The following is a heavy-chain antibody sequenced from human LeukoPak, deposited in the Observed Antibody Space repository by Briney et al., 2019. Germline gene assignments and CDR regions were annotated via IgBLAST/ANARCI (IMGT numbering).Heavy chain of an antibody. V-gene: IGHV3-23*01. CDR2: ISGSGGST. CDR1: GFTFSSYA. Sequence: GGSLRLSCAASGFTFSSYAMSWVRQAPGKGLEWVSAISGSGGSTYYADSVKGRFTISRDNSKNTLYLQMNSLRAEDTAVYYCVKGWGVTMIVVVIDYWGQGTLVTVSS. CDR3: VKGWGVTMIVVVIDY. J-gene: IGHJ4*02. D-gene: IGHD3-22*01.